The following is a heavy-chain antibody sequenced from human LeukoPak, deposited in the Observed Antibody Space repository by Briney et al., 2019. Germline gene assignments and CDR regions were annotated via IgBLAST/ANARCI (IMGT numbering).Heavy chain of an antibody. V-gene: IGHV1-69*06. CDR1: GYTFTSYG. CDR3: ARGTLGYSYGSPSDFDY. J-gene: IGHJ4*02. Sequence: SVKVSCKASGYTFTSYGISWVRQAPGQGLEWMGGIIPIFGTANYAQKFQGRVTITADKSTSTAYMELSSLRSEDTAVYYCARGTLGYSYGSPSDFDYWGQGTLVTVSS. CDR2: IIPIFGTA. D-gene: IGHD5-18*01.